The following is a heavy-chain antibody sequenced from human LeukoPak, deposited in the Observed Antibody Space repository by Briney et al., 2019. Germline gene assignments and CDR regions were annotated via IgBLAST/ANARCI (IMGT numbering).Heavy chain of an antibody. D-gene: IGHD2-2*01. Sequence: SETLSLTCTVSGGSISGSSYYWGWIRQPPGKGLEWIGSIYYSGSTYYNPSLKSRATISVDTSKNQFSLKLSSVTAADTAVYYCASLVVPAAPNYYYYMDVWGKGTTVTVSS. CDR2: IYYSGST. V-gene: IGHV4-39*01. J-gene: IGHJ6*03. CDR1: GGSISGSSYY. CDR3: ASLVVPAAPNYYYYMDV.